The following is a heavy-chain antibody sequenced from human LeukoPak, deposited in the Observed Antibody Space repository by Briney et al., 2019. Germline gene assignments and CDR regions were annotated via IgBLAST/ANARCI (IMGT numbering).Heavy chain of an antibody. CDR3: ARETSQKGAHYMDV. CDR1: GGSINNYY. CDR2: IYTTGST. D-gene: IGHD3-16*01. V-gene: IGHV4-4*07. Sequence: SETLSLTCTVSGGSINNYYWSWIRQPAGKGLEWIGRIYTTGSTNYNPSLKSRVTISVDTSKNQFSLKLSSVTAADTAVYYCARETSQKGAHYMDVWGKGTTVTISS. J-gene: IGHJ6*03.